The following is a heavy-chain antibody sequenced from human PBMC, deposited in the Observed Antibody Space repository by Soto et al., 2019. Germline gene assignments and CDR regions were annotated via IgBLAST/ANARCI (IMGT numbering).Heavy chain of an antibody. CDR1: GGSMSSGGYF. CDR3: ARGLGP. CDR2: IYHSGST. V-gene: IGHV4-30-2*01. J-gene: IGHJ5*02. Sequence: NPSETLSLTCAVSGGSMSSGGYFWSWIRQPPGKGLEWIGYIYHSGSTYYNPSLKSRVTISVDRSKNQFSLKLNSVTAADTAVYYCARGLGPWGQGTLVTVSS. D-gene: IGHD3-10*01.